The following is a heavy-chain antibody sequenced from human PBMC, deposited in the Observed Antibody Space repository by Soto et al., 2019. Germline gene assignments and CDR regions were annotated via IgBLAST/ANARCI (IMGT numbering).Heavy chain of an antibody. CDR1: GYSISSGYY. CDR3: AGDRSGFGKLPFDY. D-gene: IGHD3-10*01. CDR2: IYHSGST. J-gene: IGHJ4*02. V-gene: IGHV4-38-2*02. Sequence: SETLSLTCAVSGYSISSGYYWGWIRQPPGKGLAWIGSIYHSGSTYYNPSLKSRVTISVDTSKNQFSLKLSSVTAADTAVYYCAGDRSGFGKLPFDYCGQGTLVTVSS.